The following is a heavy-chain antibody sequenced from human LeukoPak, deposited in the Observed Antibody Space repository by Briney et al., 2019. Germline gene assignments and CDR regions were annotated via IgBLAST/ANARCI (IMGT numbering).Heavy chain of an antibody. V-gene: IGHV1-69*13. Sequence: ASVKVSCKASGYTFTSYAISWVRQAPGQGLEWMGGIIPIFGTANYAQKFQGRVTITADESTSTAYMELSSLRSEDTAVYYCARSSAMVITPFDYWGQGTLVTVSS. CDR1: GYTFTSYA. CDR3: ARSSAMVITPFDY. J-gene: IGHJ4*02. CDR2: IIPIFGTA. D-gene: IGHD3-22*01.